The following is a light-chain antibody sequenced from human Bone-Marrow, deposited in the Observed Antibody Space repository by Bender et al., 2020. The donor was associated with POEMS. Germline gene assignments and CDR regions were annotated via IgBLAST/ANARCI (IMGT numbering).Light chain of an antibody. CDR2: QDS. J-gene: IGLJ2*01. V-gene: IGLV3-21*01. Sequence: SYVLTQSPSVSLAPGQTARISCGGNNIGSKSVHWYQQKPGQAPVLVISQDSQRPSGIPERFSGSNSGNTATLTISGTQAMDEADYYCQAWDSSTAVVFGGGTKLTVL. CDR3: QAWDSSTAVV. CDR1: NIGSKS.